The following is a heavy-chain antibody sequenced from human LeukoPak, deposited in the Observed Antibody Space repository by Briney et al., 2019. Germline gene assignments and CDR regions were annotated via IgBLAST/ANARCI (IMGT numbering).Heavy chain of an antibody. Sequence: SETLSLTCTVSGGSISSGDYYWSWIRQPPGKGLEWIGYIYYSGSTYYNPSLRSRVTISVDTSKNQFSLKLSSETAADTAVYYCAREIDIVVVPAARPHAFDIWGQGTMVTVSS. V-gene: IGHV4-30-4*01. J-gene: IGHJ3*02. CDR2: IYYSGST. CDR1: GGSISSGDYY. D-gene: IGHD2-2*01. CDR3: AREIDIVVVPAARPHAFDI.